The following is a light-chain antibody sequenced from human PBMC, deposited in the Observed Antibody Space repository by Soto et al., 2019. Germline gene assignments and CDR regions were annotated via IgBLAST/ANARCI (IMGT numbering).Light chain of an antibody. J-gene: IGKJ4*01. CDR3: QQYNSYSGLT. V-gene: IGKV1-5*03. Sequence: DIHMTQSPSTLSASVGDRVTITCRASQSISSWLAWYQQKPGKAPKLLIHTAATLDSGVPSRFSGSGSGTQFTLTISSLQPDDFATYYCQQYNSYSGLTFGGGTKVEIK. CDR1: QSISSW. CDR2: TAA.